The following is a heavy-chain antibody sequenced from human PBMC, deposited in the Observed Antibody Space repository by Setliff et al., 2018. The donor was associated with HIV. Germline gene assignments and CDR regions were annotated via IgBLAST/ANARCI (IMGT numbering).Heavy chain of an antibody. CDR2: ITPVFGTT. V-gene: IGHV1-69*13. CDR1: GGTFSSYE. J-gene: IGHJ4*02. D-gene: IGHD3-3*01. Sequence: VKVSCKASGGTFSSYEMSWVRQAPGQGPEWMGGITPVFGTTKYAQKFQGRVAITADEFTSTVYMEVRSLTSDDTAVYYCARVADRNYDFWSAYENWGQGTLVTVS. CDR3: ARVADRNYDFWSAYEN.